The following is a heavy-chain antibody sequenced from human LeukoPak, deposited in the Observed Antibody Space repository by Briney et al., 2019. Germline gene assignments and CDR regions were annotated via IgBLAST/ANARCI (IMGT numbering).Heavy chain of an antibody. D-gene: IGHD5-18*01. CDR1: GFTFSSYS. V-gene: IGHV3-23*01. Sequence: GGSLRLSCAASGFTFSSYSMNWVRQAPGKGLEWVSAISGSGGSTYYADSVKGRFTISRDNSKNTLYLQMNSLRAEDTAVYYCATGRGYSYGPSDYWDQGTLVTVSS. CDR2: ISGSGGST. CDR3: ATGRGYSYGPSDY. J-gene: IGHJ4*02.